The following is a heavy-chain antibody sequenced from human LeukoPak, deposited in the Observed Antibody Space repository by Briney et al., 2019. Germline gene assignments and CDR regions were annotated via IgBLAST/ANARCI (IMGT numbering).Heavy chain of an antibody. CDR2: TYYSGST. J-gene: IGHJ4*02. V-gene: IGHV4-59*08. CDR3: AKLGIAAAAPFDY. D-gene: IGHD6-13*01. CDR1: GGSISSFY. Sequence: SETLSLTCTVSGGSISSFYWRWIRQPPGKGREWIGYTYYSGSTNYNTSLKSRVTISVDTSKDQFSLKRSSVTAADTAVYYCAKLGIAAAAPFDYWGQGTLVTVSS.